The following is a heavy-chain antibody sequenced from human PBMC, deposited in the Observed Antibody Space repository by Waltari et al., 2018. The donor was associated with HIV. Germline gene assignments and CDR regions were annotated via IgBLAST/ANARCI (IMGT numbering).Heavy chain of an antibody. D-gene: IGHD4-17*01. J-gene: IGHJ4*02. CDR3: ARNMVTTRQYDY. V-gene: IGHV1-8*01. CDR1: GYTFTSYD. CDR2: MDPNSGNT. Sequence: QVQLVQSGAEVKKPGDSVQVSCKASGYTFTSYDINWVRQATGQGLEWMGWMDPNSGNTGYAQKFQGRVTMTRNTSISTAYMELSSLISEDTAVYYCARNMVTTRQYDYLGQGSLVTVSS.